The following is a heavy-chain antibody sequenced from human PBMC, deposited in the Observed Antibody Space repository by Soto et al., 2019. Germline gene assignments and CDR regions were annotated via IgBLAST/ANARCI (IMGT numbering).Heavy chain of an antibody. CDR3: ARVEAGPSPIAARRYYFDY. Sequence: QVQLLQSGAEVKKPGASVKVSCKTSGYTFTSYAISWVRQAPGQGLEWLGWISAYNGTTNYAQKLHGRVTMTTDTSTGTAYMDLRSLRSDGTALYYCARVEAGPSPIAARRYYFDYWGQGTLVTVSS. D-gene: IGHD6-6*01. J-gene: IGHJ4*02. CDR1: GYTFTSYA. V-gene: IGHV1-18*04. CDR2: ISAYNGTT.